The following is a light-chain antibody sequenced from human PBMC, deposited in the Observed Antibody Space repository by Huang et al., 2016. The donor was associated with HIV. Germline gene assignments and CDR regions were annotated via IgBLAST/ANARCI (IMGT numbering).Light chain of an antibody. CDR2: GAS. V-gene: IGKV3D-15*01. Sequence: EIVMTQSPATLSVSPGERATRSCRASQSVSSNLGWYQQKPGQAPRLLIYGASTRATGIPARFSGSGSGTEFTLTISSLQSEDFAVYYCQQYTNWPRTFGQGTRLEIK. J-gene: IGKJ5*01. CDR3: QQYTNWPRT. CDR1: QSVSSN.